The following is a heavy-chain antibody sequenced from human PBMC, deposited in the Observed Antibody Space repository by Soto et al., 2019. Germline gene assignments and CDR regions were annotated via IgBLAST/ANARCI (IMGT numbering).Heavy chain of an antibody. D-gene: IGHD6-19*01. CDR2: INPSGGST. CDR1: GYTFTSYY. J-gene: IGHJ4*02. CDR3: ARDPGGWGWLVPGDFDY. V-gene: IGHV1-46*01. Sequence: QVQLVQSGAEVKKPGASVKVSCKASGYTFTSYYMHWVRQAPGQGLEWMGIINPSGGSTSYAQKFQGRVTMTRDTSTSTVYMELSSLRSEDTAVYYCARDPGGWGWLVPGDFDYWGQGTLVTVSS.